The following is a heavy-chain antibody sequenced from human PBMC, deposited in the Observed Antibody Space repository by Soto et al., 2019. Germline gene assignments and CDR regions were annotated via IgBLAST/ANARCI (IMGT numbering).Heavy chain of an antibody. CDR1: GGTFSSYA. D-gene: IGHD3-22*01. J-gene: IGHJ4*02. Sequence: SVKVSCKASGGTFSSYAISWVRQAPGQGLEWMGGIIPIFGTANYAQKFQGRVTITADESTSTAYMELSSLRSEDTAVYYCAREYYYDSSGYRTDYFDYWGQGTVVTVS. CDR3: AREYYYDSSGYRTDYFDY. V-gene: IGHV1-69*13. CDR2: IIPIFGTA.